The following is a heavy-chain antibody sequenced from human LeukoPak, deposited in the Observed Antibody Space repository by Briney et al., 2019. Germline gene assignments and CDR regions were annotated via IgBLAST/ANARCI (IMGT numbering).Heavy chain of an antibody. CDR3: ARDMVGAATDAFDI. CDR1: GFPFNSYW. D-gene: IGHD2-15*01. Sequence: GGSLRLSCAASGFPFNSYWMTWVRQAPGKGLEWVANIKQDGSEKYYVDSVKGRFTISRDNAKHSLYLQMNRLRAEDTAVYYCARDMVGAATDAFDIWGQGTMVTVSS. V-gene: IGHV3-7*03. CDR2: IKQDGSEK. J-gene: IGHJ3*02.